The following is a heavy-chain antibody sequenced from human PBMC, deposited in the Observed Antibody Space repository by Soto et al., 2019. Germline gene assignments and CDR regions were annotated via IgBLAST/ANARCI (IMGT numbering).Heavy chain of an antibody. CDR3: AKDRNYPRDQFHY. V-gene: IGHV3-23*01. CDR2: IIANGQGI. D-gene: IGHD1-7*01. J-gene: IGHJ4*02. Sequence: LRLSCAASGFTFSTYALSWVRQAPGKGLEWVSAIIANGQGIYYADSVRGRFTISRDNSKNTIFLHMDSLRAEDTAVYYCAKDRNYPRDQFHYWGQGTLVTVSS. CDR1: GFTFSTYA.